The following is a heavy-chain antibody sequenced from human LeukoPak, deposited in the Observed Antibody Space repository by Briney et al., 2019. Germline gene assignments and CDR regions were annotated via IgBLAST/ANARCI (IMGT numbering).Heavy chain of an antibody. CDR3: ASLQPYYYDSSGIFDY. V-gene: IGHV1-2*02. J-gene: IGHJ4*02. CDR2: INPNSGGT. CDR1: GYTFTGYY. D-gene: IGHD3-22*01. Sequence: ASVKVSCKASGYTFTGYYMHWVRQAPGQELEWMGWINPNSGGTNYAQKFQGRVTMTRDTSISTAYMELSRLRSDDTAVYYCASLQPYYYDSSGIFDYWGQGTLVTVSS.